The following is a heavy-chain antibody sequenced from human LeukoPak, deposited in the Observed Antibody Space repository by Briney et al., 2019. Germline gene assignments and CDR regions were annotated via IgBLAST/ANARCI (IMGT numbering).Heavy chain of an antibody. Sequence: GGSLRLSCAASGFTFSSYAMSWVRQAPGKGLEWVSTISGSSSSTYYAASVKGRFTISRDNAKNSLYLQMNSLRDEDTAIYYCARDTRLFAQEFFDYWGQGTLVTVSS. CDR1: GFTFSSYA. CDR2: ISGSSSST. D-gene: IGHD3-10*01. V-gene: IGHV3-23*01. J-gene: IGHJ4*02. CDR3: ARDTRLFAQEFFDY.